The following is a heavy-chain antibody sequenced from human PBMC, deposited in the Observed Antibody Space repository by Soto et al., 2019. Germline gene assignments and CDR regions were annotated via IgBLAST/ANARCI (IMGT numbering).Heavy chain of an antibody. CDR3: ARTKAGNSSGWSEVGLNAFDI. V-gene: IGHV3-15*01. CDR1: GFTFSNAW. D-gene: IGHD6-19*01. CDR2: IKSKTDGGTT. J-gene: IGHJ3*02. Sequence: GGSLRLSCAASGFTFSNAWMSWVRQAPGKGLEWVGRIKSKTDGGTTDYAAPVKGRFTISRDDSRNTLYLQMNSLKAEDTAVYYCARTKAGNSSGWSEVGLNAFDIWGQGTMVTVSS.